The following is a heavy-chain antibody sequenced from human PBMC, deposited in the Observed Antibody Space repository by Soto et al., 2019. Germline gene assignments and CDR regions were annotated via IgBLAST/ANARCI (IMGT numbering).Heavy chain of an antibody. D-gene: IGHD6-19*01. CDR2: ISGSGGNT. Sequence: EVQLLESGGGLVQPGGSLRLSCAASGFPFISYAMSWVRQAPGRGLEWGSTISGSGGNTYYADAVKGRFTITSDSSKTTLYLQMNRLRVDDTAIYYCAKDPRSGWYNLGWFDPWGQGTLVTVSS. CDR3: AKDPRSGWYNLGWFDP. CDR1: GFPFISYA. J-gene: IGHJ5*02. V-gene: IGHV3-23*01.